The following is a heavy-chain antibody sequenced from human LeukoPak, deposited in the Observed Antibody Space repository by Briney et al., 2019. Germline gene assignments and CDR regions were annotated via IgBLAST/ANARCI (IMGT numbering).Heavy chain of an antibody. CDR2: IYSGGST. Sequence: GGSLRLSCAASGFTVSRNYMSWVRQAPGKGLEWVSEIYSGGSTYYAASVKGRFSISRDNSKNTLYLQMNSLRAEDTAVYYCAKLGGSGYVLGYYYYMDVWGKGTTVTISS. D-gene: IGHD3-10*01. CDR3: AKLGGSGYVLGYYYYMDV. J-gene: IGHJ6*03. CDR1: GFTVSRNY. V-gene: IGHV3-53*01.